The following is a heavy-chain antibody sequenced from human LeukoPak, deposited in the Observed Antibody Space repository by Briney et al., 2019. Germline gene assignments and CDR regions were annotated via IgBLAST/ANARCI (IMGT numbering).Heavy chain of an antibody. V-gene: IGHV1-8*01. CDR1: GYTFTSYD. Sequence: GASVKVSCKASGYTFTSYDINWVRQATGQGLEWTGWMNPNSGNTGYAQKFQGRVTMTGNTSISTAYMELSSLRSEDTAVYYCARGFTGGILTGFFYYYYGMDVWGQGTTVTVSS. J-gene: IGHJ6*02. CDR2: MNPNSGNT. D-gene: IGHD3-9*01. CDR3: ARGFTGGILTGFFYYYYGMDV.